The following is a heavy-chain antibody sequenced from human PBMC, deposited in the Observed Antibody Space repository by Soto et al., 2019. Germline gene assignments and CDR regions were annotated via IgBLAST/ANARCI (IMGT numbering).Heavy chain of an antibody. CDR2: IYYSGST. CDR1: VGSISSGGYY. Sequence: TLSLASTVPVGSISSGGYYWSWILQHPGKGLEWIGYIYYSGSTYYNPSLKSRVTISVDTSKNQFSLKLSSVTAADTAVYYCARDSYYDFWSGGVPPTTSSGMDVWGQGTTVTVSS. CDR3: ARDSYYDFWSGGVPPTTSSGMDV. D-gene: IGHD3-3*01. V-gene: IGHV4-31*03. J-gene: IGHJ6*02.